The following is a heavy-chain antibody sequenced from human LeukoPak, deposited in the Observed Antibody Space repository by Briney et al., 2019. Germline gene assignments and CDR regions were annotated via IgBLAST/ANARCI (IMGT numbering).Heavy chain of an antibody. CDR3: ARDSSGYYGSGSYYYYYMDV. CDR1: GGTFSSYA. D-gene: IGHD3-10*01. V-gene: IGHV1-69*05. J-gene: IGHJ6*03. Sequence: SVKVSCKASGGTFSSYAISWVRQAPGQGPEWMGGIIPIFGTANYAQKFQGRVTITTDESTSTAYMELSSLRSEDTAVYYCARDSSGYYGSGSYYYYYMDVRGKGTTVTVSS. CDR2: IIPIFGTA.